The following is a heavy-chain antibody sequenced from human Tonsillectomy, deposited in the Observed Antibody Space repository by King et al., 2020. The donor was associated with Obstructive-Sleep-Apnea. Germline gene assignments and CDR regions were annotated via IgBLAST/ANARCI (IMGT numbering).Heavy chain of an antibody. CDR3: ARPGVGASSIIEY. CDR2: IRFDGSEN. Sequence: VQLVESGGGVVQPGRSLRLSCAASGFTFSDSGMHWVRQTPGKGLEWVSFIRFDGSENYYLDSVKGRFTISRDNSRNTLYLHMNSLRVEDTAVYYCARPGVGASSIIEYWGQGTLVTVSS. D-gene: IGHD1-26*01. CDR1: GFTFSDSG. V-gene: IGHV3-30*02. J-gene: IGHJ4*02.